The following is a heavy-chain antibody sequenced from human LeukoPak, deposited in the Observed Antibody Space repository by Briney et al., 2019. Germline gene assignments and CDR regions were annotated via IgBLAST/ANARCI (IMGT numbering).Heavy chain of an antibody. V-gene: IGHV4-39*01. CDR1: GGSISSSSYY. CDR3: ARHVTPLEQWRGGLS. D-gene: IGHD6-19*01. CDR2: ASYSGSS. J-gene: IGHJ4*02. Sequence: PSETLSLTCTVSGGSISSSSYYWGWVRQPPGKGLEWIGSASYSGSSYYNPSLRSRITISVDTSNNQFSLKLSSVTAADTAVYYCARHVTPLEQWRGGLSWGQGTVVTVSS.